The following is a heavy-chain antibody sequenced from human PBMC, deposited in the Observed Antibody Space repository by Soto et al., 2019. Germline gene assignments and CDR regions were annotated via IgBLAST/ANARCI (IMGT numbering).Heavy chain of an antibody. D-gene: IGHD2-15*01. CDR2: IWHDGSQK. V-gene: IGHV3-33*01. J-gene: IGHJ3*02. CDR3: ATDRGGAAFDI. Sequence: QVQLVESGGGVVQPGTSLRLSCAATGFTFSSYGMHWVRQAAGKGLEWVAVIWHDGSQKKYADSVTGRFTISRDNSKNTLYLQVNSLRAEDTAVYYCATDRGGAAFDIWGQGTMVTVSS. CDR1: GFTFSSYG.